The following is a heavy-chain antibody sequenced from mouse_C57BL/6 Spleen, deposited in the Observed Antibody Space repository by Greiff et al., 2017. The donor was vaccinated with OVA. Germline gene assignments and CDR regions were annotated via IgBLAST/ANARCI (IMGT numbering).Heavy chain of an antibody. CDR2: IYPRSGNT. D-gene: IGHD1-1*01. V-gene: IGHV1-81*01. CDR3: ARGGWSRDSRDAMDY. J-gene: IGHJ4*01. CDR1: GYTFTSYG. Sequence: QVQLKQSGAELARPGASVKLSCKASGYTFTSYGISWVKQRTGQGLEWIGEIYPRSGNTYYNEKFKGKATLTADKSSSTAYMELRSLTSEDSAVCFCARGGWSRDSRDAMDYWGQGTSVTVSS.